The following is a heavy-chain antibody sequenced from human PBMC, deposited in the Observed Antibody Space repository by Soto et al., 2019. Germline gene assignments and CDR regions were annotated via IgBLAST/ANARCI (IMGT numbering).Heavy chain of an antibody. CDR2: ISSTSTYI. D-gene: IGHD2-8*01. J-gene: IGHJ4*02. Sequence: EMQLVESGGGLVKPGGSLRLSCAASGFTFSTYSMNWVRQAPGKGLEWVASISSTSTYIYYADSLRGRFTISRDNAERSLSLQMNSLRAEDTAVYYCARDLMHGAFGSWGQGTLVTVSS. CDR3: ARDLMHGAFGS. CDR1: GFTFSTYS. V-gene: IGHV3-21*01.